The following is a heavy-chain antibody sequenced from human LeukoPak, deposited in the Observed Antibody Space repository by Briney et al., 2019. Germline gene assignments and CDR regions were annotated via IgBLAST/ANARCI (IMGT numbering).Heavy chain of an antibody. V-gene: IGHV3-23*01. CDR3: SAAGTDY. CDR2: ISGSGGST. J-gene: IGHJ4*02. Sequence: PGRSLRLSCAASGFTFSSYAMHWVRQAPGKGLEWVSAISGSGGSTYYADSVKGRFTISRDNSKNALYLQMNSLRAEDTAVYYCSAAGTDYWGQGTLVTVSS. D-gene: IGHD6-13*01. CDR1: GFTFSSYA.